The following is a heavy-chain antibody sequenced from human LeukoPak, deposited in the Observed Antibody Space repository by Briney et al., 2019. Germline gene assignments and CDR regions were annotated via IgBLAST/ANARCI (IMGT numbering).Heavy chain of an antibody. Sequence: SETLSLTCTVSGGPISSYYWRWIRQPAGKGLEWIGRIYTSGSTNYNPSLKSRVTMSVDTSRNQFSLKLSSVTAADTAVYYCARGNDFWSGSFDPWGQGTLVTVSS. D-gene: IGHD3-3*01. CDR1: GGPISSYY. CDR3: ARGNDFWSGSFDP. J-gene: IGHJ5*02. V-gene: IGHV4-4*07. CDR2: IYTSGST.